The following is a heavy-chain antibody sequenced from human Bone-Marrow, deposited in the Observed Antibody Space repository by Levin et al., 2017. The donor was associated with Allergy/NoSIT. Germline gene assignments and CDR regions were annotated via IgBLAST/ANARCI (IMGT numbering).Heavy chain of an antibody. CDR1: GGSISSGGYH. V-gene: IGHV4-31*03. Sequence: SCPVSGGSISSGGYHWSWIRQHAGKGLEWIGYIYYSGSTYYNPSLKSRAMISLDTSKNQFSLKVTSATAADAAVYYCAREDGSTFDSWGQGTLVTVSS. CDR3: AREDGSTFDS. J-gene: IGHJ4*02. D-gene: IGHD5-24*01. CDR2: IYYSGST.